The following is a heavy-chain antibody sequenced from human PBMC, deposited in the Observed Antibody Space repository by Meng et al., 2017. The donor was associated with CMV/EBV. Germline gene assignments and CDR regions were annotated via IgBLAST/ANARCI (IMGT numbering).Heavy chain of an antibody. V-gene: IGHV4-34*01. CDR2: INHSGST. CDR1: GGSFSGYY. D-gene: IGHD2-2*01. CDR3: ARGRFVYCSSTSCYLYYYYGMDV. J-gene: IGHJ6*02. Sequence: SETLSLTCAVYGGSFSGYYWSWIRQPPGKGLEWIGEINHSGSTNYNPSLKSRVTISVDTSKNQFSLKLSSVTAADTAVYYCARGRFVYCSSTSCYLYYYYGMDVWGQGTTVTVSS.